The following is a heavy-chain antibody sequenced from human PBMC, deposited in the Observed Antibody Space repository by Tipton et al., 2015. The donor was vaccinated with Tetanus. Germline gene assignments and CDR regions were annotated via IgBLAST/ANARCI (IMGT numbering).Heavy chain of an antibody. CDR3: AMIYDFWSGYYSDH. J-gene: IGHJ4*02. D-gene: IGHD3-3*01. Sequence: TLSLTCSVSGASISSGGYFWNWIRHRPGKGLEWIGYIYYSGSTFYNPSLKSRVTISVDTANNQFSLRLSSVTAADTAVYYCAMIYDFWSGYYSDHWGQGTLVTVSS. CDR1: GASISSGGYF. CDR2: IYYSGST. V-gene: IGHV4-31*03.